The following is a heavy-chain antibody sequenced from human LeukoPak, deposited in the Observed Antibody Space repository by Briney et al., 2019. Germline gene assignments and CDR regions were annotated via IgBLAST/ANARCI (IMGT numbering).Heavy chain of an antibody. CDR1: GVSISSHY. V-gene: IGHV4-59*11. CDR2: IYYSGST. CDR3: AREGFYGSGGYYSRSFDI. J-gene: IGHJ3*02. Sequence: SETLSLTCTSSGVSISSHYWSWIRQPPGKGLEWIGYIYYSGSTNYNPSLQSRVTISIDMSKNQFSLKLSSVTAADTAVYFCAREGFYGSGGYYSRSFDIWGQGTVVTVFS. D-gene: IGHD3-22*01.